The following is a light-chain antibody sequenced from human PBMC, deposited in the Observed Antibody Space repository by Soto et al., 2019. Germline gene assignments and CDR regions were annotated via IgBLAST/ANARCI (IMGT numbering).Light chain of an antibody. Sequence: DIQMTQSPSSLSASVGDRVTITCQASQDISNYLNWYQQKPGKAPKLLIYDASNLETGVPSRFSGSGSGTDFTFTISSLQPEDIATYYCKQYDNLPYTFGLGTKLEIK. V-gene: IGKV1-33*01. CDR1: QDISNY. CDR3: KQYDNLPYT. CDR2: DAS. J-gene: IGKJ2*01.